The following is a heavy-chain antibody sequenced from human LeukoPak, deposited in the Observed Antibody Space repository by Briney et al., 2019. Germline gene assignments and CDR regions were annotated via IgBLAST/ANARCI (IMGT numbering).Heavy chain of an antibody. CDR2: ISSSGSTI. CDR1: GFTFSDYY. CDR3: ARDRNDLGEPDAFDI. Sequence: GGSLRLSCAASGFTFSDYYMSWIRQAPGKGLEWVSYISSSGSTIYYADSVKGRFTISRDNAKNSLYLQMNSLRAEDTAVYYCARDRNDLGEPDAFDIWGQGTMVTVSS. V-gene: IGHV3-11*01. D-gene: IGHD3-10*01. J-gene: IGHJ3*02.